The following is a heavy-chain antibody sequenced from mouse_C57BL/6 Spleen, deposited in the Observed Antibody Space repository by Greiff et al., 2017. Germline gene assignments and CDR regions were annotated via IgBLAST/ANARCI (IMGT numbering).Heavy chain of an antibody. V-gene: IGHV3-6*01. Sequence: ESGPGLVKPSQSLSLTCSVTGYSITSGYYWNWIRQFPGNKLEWKGYISYGGSNNYNPSLKNRTSLTRDTSKNQFFLKLNSVTTEDTATYYCAREGNYRYFDDWGTGTTVTVSS. CDR2: ISYGGSN. CDR1: GYSITSGYY. CDR3: AREGNYRYFDD. D-gene: IGHD2-1*01. J-gene: IGHJ1*03.